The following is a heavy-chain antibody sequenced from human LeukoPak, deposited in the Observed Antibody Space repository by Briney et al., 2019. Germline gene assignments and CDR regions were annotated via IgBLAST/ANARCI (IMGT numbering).Heavy chain of an antibody. CDR2: INHSGST. CDR3: ARYSYGGNSETLDY. J-gene: IGHJ4*02. CDR1: GGSFSGYY. Sequence: SETLSLTCAVYGGSFSGYYWSWIRQPPGKGLEWIGEINHSGSTNYSPSLKSRVTISVDTSKNQFSLKLSSVTAADTAVYYCARYSYGGNSETLDYWGQGTLVTVSS. V-gene: IGHV4-34*01. D-gene: IGHD4-23*01.